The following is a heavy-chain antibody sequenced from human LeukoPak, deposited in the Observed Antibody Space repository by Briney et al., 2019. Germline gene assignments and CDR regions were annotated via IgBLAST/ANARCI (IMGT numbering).Heavy chain of an antibody. CDR1: GGTFSSYA. V-gene: IGHV1-69*05. CDR2: IIPIFGTA. Sequence: GASVKVSCKASGGTFSSYAISWVRQAPGQGLEWMGGIIPIFGTANYAQKFQGRVTITTDGSTSTAYMELSSLRSEDTAVYYCARDRAWAARPHRDDNWFDPWGQGTLVTVSS. J-gene: IGHJ5*02. CDR3: ARDRAWAARPHRDDNWFDP. D-gene: IGHD6-6*01.